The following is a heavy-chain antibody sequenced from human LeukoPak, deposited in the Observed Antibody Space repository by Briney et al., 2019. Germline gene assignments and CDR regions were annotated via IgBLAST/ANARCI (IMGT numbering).Heavy chain of an antibody. V-gene: IGHV3-23*01. CDR2: ISGSGGST. J-gene: IGHJ4*02. CDR3: AKVALSSSWYGGQYYFDY. D-gene: IGHD6-13*01. CDR1: GFTFSSYA. Sequence: GGSLRLSYAAFGFTFSSYAMSWVRQAPGKGLEWVSAISGSGGSTYYADSVKGRFTISRDNSKNTLYLQMNSLRAEDTAVYYCAKVALSSSWYGGQYYFDYWGQGTLVTVSS.